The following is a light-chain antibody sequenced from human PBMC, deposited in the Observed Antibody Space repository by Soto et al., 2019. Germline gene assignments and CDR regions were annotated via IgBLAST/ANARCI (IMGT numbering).Light chain of an antibody. CDR1: QSINSY. J-gene: IGKJ5*01. CDR2: AAS. V-gene: IGKV1-39*01. Sequence: DIQMTQSPSSLSASIGDGVTITCRASQSINSYLNWYQQKPGKAPKLLISAASNLQSGVPSRFSGSGSGTDFTLTISSLQPEDFATYYCQQSFSTLLITCGQGTRLEIK. CDR3: QQSFSTLLIT.